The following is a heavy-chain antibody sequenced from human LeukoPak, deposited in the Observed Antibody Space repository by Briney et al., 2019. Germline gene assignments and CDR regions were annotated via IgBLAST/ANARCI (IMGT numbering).Heavy chain of an antibody. D-gene: IGHD4-17*01. CDR3: ARETLTISRWFDP. Sequence: YIYYSGSTYYNPSLKSRVTISVDTSKNQFSLKLTSVTAADTAVYYCARETLTISRWFDPWGQGTLVTVSS. J-gene: IGHJ5*02. V-gene: IGHV4-30-4*01. CDR2: IYYSGST.